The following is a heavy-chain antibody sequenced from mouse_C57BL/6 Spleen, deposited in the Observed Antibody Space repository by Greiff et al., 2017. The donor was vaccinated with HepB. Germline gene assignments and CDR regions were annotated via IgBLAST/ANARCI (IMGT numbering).Heavy chain of an antibody. D-gene: IGHD1-1*01. CDR2: IYPGGGYT. V-gene: IGHV1-63*01. CDR3: ARGYYGSSWGDY. Sequence: QVHVKQSGAELVRPGTSVKMSCKASGYTFTNYWIGWAKQRPGHGLEWIGDIYPGGGYTNYNEKFKGKATLTADKSSSTAYMQFSSLTSEDSAIYYCARGYYGSSWGDYWGQGTSVTVSS. CDR1: GYTFTNYW. J-gene: IGHJ4*01.